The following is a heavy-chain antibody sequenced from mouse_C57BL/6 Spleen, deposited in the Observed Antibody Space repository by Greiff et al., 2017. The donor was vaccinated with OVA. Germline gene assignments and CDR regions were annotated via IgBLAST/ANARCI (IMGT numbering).Heavy chain of an antibody. J-gene: IGHJ2*01. CDR2: IDPSDSYT. CDR1: GYTFTSYW. CDR3: ARGSNYLYYFDD. Sequence: QVQLQQPGAELVMPGASVKLSCKASGYTFTSYWMHWVKQRPGQGLEWIGEIDPSDSYTNYNQKFKGKSTLTVDKSSSTAYMQLSSLTSEDSAVYYCARGSNYLYYFDDWGQGTTLTVSS. V-gene: IGHV1-69*01. D-gene: IGHD2-5*01.